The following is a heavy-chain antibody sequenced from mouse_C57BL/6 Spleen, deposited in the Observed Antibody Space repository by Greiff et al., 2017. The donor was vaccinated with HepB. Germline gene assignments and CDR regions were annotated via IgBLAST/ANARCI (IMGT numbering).Heavy chain of an antibody. V-gene: IGHV5-16*01. Sequence: EVQVVESEGGLVQPGSSLTLSCTASGFTFSHYYMSLFRQVPEKGLEWVANINYDGSSTYYLDSLKSRFIISRDNAKNILYLQMSSLKSEDTATYYCARDRDYAMDYWGQGTSVTVSS. CDR3: ARDRDYAMDY. J-gene: IGHJ4*01. CDR1: GFTFSHYY. CDR2: INYDGSST. D-gene: IGHD3-3*01.